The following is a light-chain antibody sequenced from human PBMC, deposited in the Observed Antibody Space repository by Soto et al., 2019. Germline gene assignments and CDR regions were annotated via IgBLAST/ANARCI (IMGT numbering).Light chain of an antibody. CDR3: LQHNSYPLT. CDR1: QSSSVH. CDR2: DAS. Sequence: DIQMTQSPSTLSASVGDSVTITCRASQSSSVHLAWYQQKPGKAPYLLIFDASNLESGVPSRFSGSGAGTEFTLTICSLQPEDFATYYCLQHNSYPLTFGPGTKVDI. J-gene: IGKJ3*01. V-gene: IGKV1-5*01.